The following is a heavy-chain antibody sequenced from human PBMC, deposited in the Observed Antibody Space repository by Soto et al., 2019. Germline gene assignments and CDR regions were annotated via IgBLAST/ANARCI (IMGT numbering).Heavy chain of an antibody. J-gene: IGHJ4*02. CDR1: GGPFSSYI. CDR3: ARDRAHNNAAIAMAY. D-gene: IGHD2-21*01. Sequence: QVQLVQSGAEVKKPGSSVKVSCKASGGPFSSYIMTWVRQAPGQGLEWMGRIIPMFGLTNYAQKFQGRVTITADKSTNTVYIELSSLRSEDTAIYYCARDRAHNNAAIAMAYWGQGTLVSVSS. CDR2: IIPMFGLT. V-gene: IGHV1-69*08.